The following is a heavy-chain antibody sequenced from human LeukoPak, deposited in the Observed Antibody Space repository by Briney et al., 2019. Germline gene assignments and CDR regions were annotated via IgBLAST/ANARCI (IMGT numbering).Heavy chain of an antibody. Sequence: GGSLRLSCAASGFTFSSYSMNWVRQALGKGLEWVSSISSSSSYIYYADSVKGRFTISRDNAKNSLYLQMNSLRAEDTAVYYCARTYDILTPFDYWGQGTLVTVSS. J-gene: IGHJ4*02. CDR2: ISSSSSYI. D-gene: IGHD3-9*01. V-gene: IGHV3-21*01. CDR1: GFTFSSYS. CDR3: ARTYDILTPFDY.